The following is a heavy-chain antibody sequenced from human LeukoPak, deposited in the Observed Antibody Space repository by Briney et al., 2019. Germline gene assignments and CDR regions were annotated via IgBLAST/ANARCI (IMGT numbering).Heavy chain of an antibody. D-gene: IGHD3-22*01. CDR3: SRDRVEYCYVSSGGAAFDI. Sequence: SVKVSCKASGGTFSSYTISWVRQAPGQGLEWMGSIIPILGIANYAQKFQGRVTITADKSTSTAYMELSRLRSEDTAVYYCSRDRVEYCYVSSGGAAFDIWGQGTMVTVSS. CDR2: IIPILGIA. V-gene: IGHV1-69*04. CDR1: GGTFSSYT. J-gene: IGHJ3*02.